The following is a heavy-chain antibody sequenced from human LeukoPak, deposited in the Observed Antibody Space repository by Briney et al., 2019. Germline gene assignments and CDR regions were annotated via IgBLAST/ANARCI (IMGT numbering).Heavy chain of an antibody. J-gene: IGHJ3*01. V-gene: IGHV4-59*08. CDR1: GGSISSYY. Sequence: PSETLSLTCTVSGGSISSYYWSWIRQPPGKGLEWIGYIYYSGSTNYNPSLKSRVTISVDTSKNQFSLKLSSVTAADTAVYYCARRLVLYDAFDFWGQGTMVTVSS. CDR2: IYYSGST. D-gene: IGHD2-8*01. CDR3: ARRLVLYDAFDF.